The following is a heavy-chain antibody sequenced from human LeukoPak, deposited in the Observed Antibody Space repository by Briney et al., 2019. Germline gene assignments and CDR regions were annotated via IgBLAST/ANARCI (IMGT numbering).Heavy chain of an antibody. CDR2: ISYDGSNK. CDR1: GFTFSSYA. V-gene: IGHV3-30-3*01. CDR3: ASLSSWSDY. Sequence: GGSLRLSCAASGFTFSSYAMHWVRQAPGKGLEWVAVISYDGSNKYYADSVKGRFTISRDNSKNTLYLQMNSLRDEGTAVYYCASLSSWSDYWGQGTLVTVSS. D-gene: IGHD6-6*01. J-gene: IGHJ4*02.